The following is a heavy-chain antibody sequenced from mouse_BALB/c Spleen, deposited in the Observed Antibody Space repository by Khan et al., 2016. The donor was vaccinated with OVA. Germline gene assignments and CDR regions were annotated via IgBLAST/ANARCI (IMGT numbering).Heavy chain of an antibody. CDR3: ARWNYRYDGYFDY. CDR2: ISYSDST. V-gene: IGHV3-8*02. CDR1: GDSITSGY. D-gene: IGHD2-14*01. Sequence: EVQLQESGPSLVKPSQTLSLTCSVTGDSITSGYWNWIRRFPGNKLEYMGYISYSDSTFYNPSLKSRISITRDTSKNQYYLHLNSVTTEDTATYYCARWNYRYDGYFDYWGQGTTLTVSS. J-gene: IGHJ2*01.